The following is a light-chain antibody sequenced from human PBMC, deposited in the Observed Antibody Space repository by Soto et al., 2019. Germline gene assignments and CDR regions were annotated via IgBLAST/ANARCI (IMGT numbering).Light chain of an antibody. Sequence: QSVLTQPHSVSGAPGQRVTISCTGSSSKIGAGYDVHWYQQLPGTAPKLLIYGNSNRPSGVPDRFSGSKSGTSASLAITGRQAEDEADYYCQSYDSSLSGVVFGGGTKLTVL. J-gene: IGLJ2*01. CDR1: SSKIGAGYD. CDR3: QSYDSSLSGVV. V-gene: IGLV1-40*01. CDR2: GNS.